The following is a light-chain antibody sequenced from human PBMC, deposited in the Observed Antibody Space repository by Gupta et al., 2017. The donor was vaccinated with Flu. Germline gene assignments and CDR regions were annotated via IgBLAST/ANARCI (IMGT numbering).Light chain of an antibody. J-gene: IGKJ4*01. CDR3: QQDDNGPLT. CDR1: QDINKF. CDR2: DTS. V-gene: IGKV1-33*01. Sequence: DIQMTQSPSSLAASVGDRVTITCQASQDINKFLNWYRQKPGEAPNILIFDTSNLEAGVPSRFSGSGTGTVFTFTISSLQPEDIATYYCQQDDNGPLTFGGGTKLEI.